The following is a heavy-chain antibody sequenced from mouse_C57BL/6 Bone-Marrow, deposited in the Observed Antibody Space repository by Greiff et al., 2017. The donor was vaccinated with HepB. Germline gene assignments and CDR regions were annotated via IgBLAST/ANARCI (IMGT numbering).Heavy chain of an antibody. J-gene: IGHJ2*01. Sequence: QVQLQQPGAELVKPGASVKLSCKASGYTFTSYWMQWVKQRPGQGLEWIGEIDPSDSSTNYNQKFKGKATLTVDTSSSTAYMQLSSLTSEDSAVYYSGHGSFDYWGQGTTLTVSS. CDR3: GHGSFDY. V-gene: IGHV1-50*01. D-gene: IGHD1-1*01. CDR1: GYTFTSYW. CDR2: IDPSDSST.